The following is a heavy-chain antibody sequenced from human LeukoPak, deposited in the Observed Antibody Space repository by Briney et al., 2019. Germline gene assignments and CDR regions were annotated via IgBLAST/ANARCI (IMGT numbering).Heavy chain of an antibody. Sequence: GRSLRLSCAASGFTFSSYGMHWVRQAPGEGLEWVAVISYDGSNKYYADSVKGRFTISRDNSKNTLYLQMNSLRAEDTAVYYCAKDEGGYYYDSSGLFDYWGQGTLVTVSS. CDR1: GFTFSSYG. CDR3: AKDEGGYYYDSSGLFDY. V-gene: IGHV3-30*18. J-gene: IGHJ4*02. CDR2: ISYDGSNK. D-gene: IGHD3-22*01.